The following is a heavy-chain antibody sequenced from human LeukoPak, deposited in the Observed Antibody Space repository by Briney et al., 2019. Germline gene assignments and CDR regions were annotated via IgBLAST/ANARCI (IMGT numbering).Heavy chain of an antibody. Sequence: SVKVSCKASGGTFSSYAISWARQAPGQGLEWMGGIIPIFGTSNYAQKFQGRVTITADESTSTAYMELSSLRSEDTAVYYCATSYYYYDSSGYLYFDYWGQGTLVTVSS. V-gene: IGHV1-69*13. CDR1: GGTFSSYA. D-gene: IGHD3-22*01. CDR3: ATSYYYYDSSGYLYFDY. J-gene: IGHJ4*02. CDR2: IIPIFGTS.